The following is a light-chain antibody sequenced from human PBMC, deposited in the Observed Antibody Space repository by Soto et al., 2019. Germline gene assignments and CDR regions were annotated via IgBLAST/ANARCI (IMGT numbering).Light chain of an antibody. CDR1: QGISSY. V-gene: IGKV1-8*01. CDR2: AAS. J-gene: IGKJ2*01. CDR3: QHYYSYPYT. Sequence: AIRMTQSPSSFSASTGDRVTITCRASQGISSYLAWYQQKPVKAPKLLIYAASTLQSGVPSRFSGSGSGADFTLTISCLQSEDVATYYCQHYYSYPYTFGQGTKLEIK.